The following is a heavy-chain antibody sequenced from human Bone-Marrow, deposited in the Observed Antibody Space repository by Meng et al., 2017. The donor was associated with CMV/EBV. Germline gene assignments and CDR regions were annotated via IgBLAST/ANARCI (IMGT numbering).Heavy chain of an antibody. D-gene: IGHD2-15*01. CDR1: EFTFSKFA. CDR2: MSGSGDFT. CDR3: AKDDFLGYCRIISCTGAMDV. V-gene: IGHV3-23*01. J-gene: IGHJ6*02. Sequence: GESLKISCAVSEFTFSKFAMSWVRQAPGKGLEWLSAMSGSGDFTYYADSVKGRFTISRDNSKNTLYLQMNSLRAEDTAVYYCAKDDFLGYCRIISCTGAMDVWAKGPRSPSP.